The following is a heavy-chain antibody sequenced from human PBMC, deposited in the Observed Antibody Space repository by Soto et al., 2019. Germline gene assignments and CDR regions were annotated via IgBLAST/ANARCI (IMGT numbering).Heavy chain of an antibody. Sequence: QVQLVQSGPEVKKPGASVKVSCKASDFSFTSEHISWVRQASGQSPEWMGWVNIYNGNTNYAPKLRGRVTMTTDTSTSTAYMELRSLTSDDTAVYYCASADYGDYDSWGQGTLVTVSS. CDR3: ASADYGDYDS. J-gene: IGHJ5*01. CDR1: DFSFTSEH. CDR2: VNIYNGNT. V-gene: IGHV1-18*01. D-gene: IGHD4-17*01.